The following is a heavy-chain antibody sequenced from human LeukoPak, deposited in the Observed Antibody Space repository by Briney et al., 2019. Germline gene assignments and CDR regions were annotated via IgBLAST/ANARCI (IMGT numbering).Heavy chain of an antibody. CDR1: GFTFSSYG. D-gene: IGHD2-2*01. Sequence: GGSLRLSCAASGFTFSSYGMHWVRQAPGKGLEWVAVIWYDGSNKYYADSVKGRFTISRDNSKNTLYLQMNSLRAEDTAVYYCARDSDIVVVPAARNYYYYYGMDVWGQGTTVTVSS. J-gene: IGHJ6*02. CDR2: IWYDGSNK. V-gene: IGHV3-33*01. CDR3: ARDSDIVVVPAARNYYYYYGMDV.